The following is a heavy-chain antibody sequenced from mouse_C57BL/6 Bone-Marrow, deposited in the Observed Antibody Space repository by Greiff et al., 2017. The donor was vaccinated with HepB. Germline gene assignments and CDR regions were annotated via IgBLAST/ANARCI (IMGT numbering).Heavy chain of an antibody. Sequence: QVQLKQSGPELVKPGASVKISCKASGYAFSSSWMNWVKQRPGKGLEWIGRIYPGDGDTNYNGKFKGKATLTAEQSSSTAYMQLSSLTSEDSAVYYCARSGGKGGFDYWGQGTLVTVTA. V-gene: IGHV1-82*01. CDR1: GYAFSSSW. CDR3: ARSGGKGGFDY. J-gene: IGHJ3*01. D-gene: IGHD3-1*01. CDR2: IYPGDGDT.